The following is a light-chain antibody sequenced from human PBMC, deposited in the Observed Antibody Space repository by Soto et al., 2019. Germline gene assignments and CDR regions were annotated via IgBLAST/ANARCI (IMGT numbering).Light chain of an antibody. Sequence: QSALTQPASVSRSPGQTITISGTGTSSDLAIYNYVSWYQQQPGKAPKLMIYQVTNRPSGVSNRFSGSRSGNTASLTISGLQAEDEADYYCSSYTDSSNYVFGTGTKV. CDR1: SSDLAIYNY. CDR3: SSYTDSSNYV. J-gene: IGLJ1*01. V-gene: IGLV2-14*01. CDR2: QVT.